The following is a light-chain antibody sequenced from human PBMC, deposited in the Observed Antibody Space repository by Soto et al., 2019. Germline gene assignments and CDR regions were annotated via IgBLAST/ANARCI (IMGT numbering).Light chain of an antibody. CDR3: CSYAGSSTHVV. Sequence: QSVLTQPASVSGSPGQSTTISCTGTSSDVGSYNLVSWCQQHPGKAPKLMIYEGSKRPSGVSNRFSGSKSGNTASLTISGLQAEDEADYYCCSYAGSSTHVVFGGGTKVTVL. J-gene: IGLJ2*01. CDR2: EGS. CDR1: SSDVGSYNL. V-gene: IGLV2-23*01.